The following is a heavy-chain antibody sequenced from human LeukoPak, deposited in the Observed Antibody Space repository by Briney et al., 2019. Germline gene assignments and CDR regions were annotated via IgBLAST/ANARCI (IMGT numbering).Heavy chain of an antibody. Sequence: ASVKVSCKASGYTFTSYGISWVRQAPGQGLKWMGWISAYNGNTNQAQKFQGRVTMTTDTSTSTAYMELRSLRSDDTAVYYCARDGTRAYNWFDPWGQRTLVTVSS. CDR1: GYTFTSYG. CDR2: ISAYNGNT. J-gene: IGHJ5*02. CDR3: ARDGTRAYNWFDP. D-gene: IGHD1-26*01. V-gene: IGHV1-18*01.